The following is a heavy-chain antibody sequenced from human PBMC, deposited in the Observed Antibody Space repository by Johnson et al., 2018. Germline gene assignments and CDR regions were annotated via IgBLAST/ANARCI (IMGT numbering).Heavy chain of an antibody. CDR3: ARARSWGIQLYYYYYGMDV. D-gene: IGHD5-18*01. Sequence: EVQLVESGGGLVKXGGSRRLXCEASGFTFSSYWMHWVRQAPGKGLVWVSRINSDGSSTDYADSVKGRFTISRDNSNNTRYLQMNSLRAEDTAVYYCARARSWGIQLYYYYYGMDVWGQGTTVTVSS. V-gene: IGHV3-74*02. CDR2: INSDGSST. J-gene: IGHJ6*02. CDR1: GFTFSSYW.